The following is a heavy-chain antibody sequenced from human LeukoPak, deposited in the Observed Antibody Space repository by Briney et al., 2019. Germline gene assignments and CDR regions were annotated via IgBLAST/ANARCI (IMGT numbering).Heavy chain of an antibody. CDR2: IFYSGRT. V-gene: IGHV4-59*01. Sequence: SETLSLTCTISGGSISSYYWSWIRQPPGKGLECIGYIFYSGRTNYSPSLKSRVTISVDTSKNQFSLKLRSVTAADTAVYYCARVTTVTSWGHFDYWGQGTLVTVS. D-gene: IGHD4-17*01. CDR1: GGSISSYY. CDR3: ARVTTVTSWGHFDY. J-gene: IGHJ4*02.